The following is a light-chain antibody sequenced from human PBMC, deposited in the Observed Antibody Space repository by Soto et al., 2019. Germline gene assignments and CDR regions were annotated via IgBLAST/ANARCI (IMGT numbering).Light chain of an antibody. CDR1: QSISGW. Sequence: DIQMTQSPSTLSASVGDRVTITCRASQSISGWLAWYQQKAGKAPKLLIYKASTLESAVPSRFSGSGSGTEFTLTISSLQPDDSATYYCQQYNSYPDTVGQGTKVDIK. CDR3: QQYNSYPDT. V-gene: IGKV1-5*03. J-gene: IGKJ2*01. CDR2: KAS.